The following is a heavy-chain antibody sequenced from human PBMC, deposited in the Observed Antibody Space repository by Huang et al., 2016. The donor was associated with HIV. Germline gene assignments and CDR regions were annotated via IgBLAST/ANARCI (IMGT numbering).Heavy chain of an antibody. Sequence: QVQLVESGGGVVQPGRSLRLSCAASGFTFSSYGTHWVRQAPGKGLEWVAVISYDGSNKYYADSVKGRFTISRDNSKNTLYLQMNSLRAEDTAVYYCAKGEVAVAGSYFDYWGQGTLVTVSS. CDR2: ISYDGSNK. CDR1: GFTFSSYG. J-gene: IGHJ4*02. CDR3: AKGEVAVAGSYFDY. D-gene: IGHD6-19*01. V-gene: IGHV3-30*18.